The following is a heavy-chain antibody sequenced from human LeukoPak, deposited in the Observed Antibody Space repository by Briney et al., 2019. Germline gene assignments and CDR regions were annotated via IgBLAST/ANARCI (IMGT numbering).Heavy chain of an antibody. CDR1: GGSISSYY. CDR3: ARDRGSQEAFDI. CDR2: IYYSGST. J-gene: IGHJ3*02. V-gene: IGHV4-59*01. Sequence: PSETLSLTCTVSGGSISSYYWSWIRQPPGKGLERVGYIYYSGSTNYNPSLKSRVTISVDTSKNQFSLKLSSVTAADTAVYYCARDRGSQEAFDIWGQGTMVTVSS. D-gene: IGHD3-10*01.